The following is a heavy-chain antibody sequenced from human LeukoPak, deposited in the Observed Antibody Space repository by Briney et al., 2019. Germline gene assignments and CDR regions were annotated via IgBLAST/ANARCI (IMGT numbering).Heavy chain of an antibody. CDR3: AKCGYYSEKRGLWHGFYI. V-gene: IGHV3-23*01. CDR1: GFAFSNYA. D-gene: IGHD3-22*01. CDR2: TGFRSGT. J-gene: IGHJ3*02. Sequence: GGSLRLSCAASGFAFSNYAMNWVRQAPGKGLEWVSATGFRSGTQYADSVKGRFTISRDDSKHTLYLQMNSLRAEDTAIYFCAKCGYYSEKRGLWHGFYIWGQGAVVNVSS.